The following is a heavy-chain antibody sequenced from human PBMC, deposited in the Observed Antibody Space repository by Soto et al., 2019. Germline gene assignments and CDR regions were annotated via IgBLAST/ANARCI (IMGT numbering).Heavy chain of an antibody. CDR1: GGSMRNVY. CDR3: ARAHAPTLPFDY. J-gene: IGHJ4*01. V-gene: IGHV4-59*01. Sequence: LTCTVSGGSMRNVYWSWIRQPPGKRLEWIGFIFHSGNAKYNPSLKSRVTISMDTSKSQFSLSLDSVTAADTAVYFCARAHAPTLPFDYWGLGTLVTVSS. CDR2: IFHSGNA. D-gene: IGHD2-15*01.